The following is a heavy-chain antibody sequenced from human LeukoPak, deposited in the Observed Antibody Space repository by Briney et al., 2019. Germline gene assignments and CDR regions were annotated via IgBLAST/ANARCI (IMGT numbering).Heavy chain of an antibody. Sequence: PGGSLRLSCAASGFTFSDYYMSWIRQAPGKGLEWVSYISSSGSTIYYADSVKGRFTISRDNAKNSLYLQMNSLRAEDTAVYYCARAFYYYGSGSYSSSEGNIPDYWGQGTLVTVSS. CDR2: ISSSGSTI. V-gene: IGHV3-11*01. J-gene: IGHJ4*02. CDR1: GFTFSDYY. CDR3: ARAFYYYGSGSYSSSEGNIPDY. D-gene: IGHD3-10*01.